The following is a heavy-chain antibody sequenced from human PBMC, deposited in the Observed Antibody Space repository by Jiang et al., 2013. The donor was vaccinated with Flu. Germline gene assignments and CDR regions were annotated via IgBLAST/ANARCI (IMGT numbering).Heavy chain of an antibody. CDR1: GFTFSSHG. D-gene: IGHD6-6*01. CDR3: ARDLSSSWSWDY. CDR2: ISYDGSNK. Sequence: QLLESGGGVVQPGRSLRLSCAASGFTFSSHGMHWVRQAPGRGLEWVAVISYDGSNKYYGDSVKGRFTISRDGSENTVYLQMNSLRVEDSAVYYCARDLSSSWSWDYWGQGTLVTVSS. V-gene: IGHV3-30*03. J-gene: IGHJ4*02.